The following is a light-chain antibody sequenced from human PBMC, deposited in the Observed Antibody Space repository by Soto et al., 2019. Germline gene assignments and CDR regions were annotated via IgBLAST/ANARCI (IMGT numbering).Light chain of an antibody. CDR1: QRISTY. Sequence: DIQLTQAPSSLSASVGDRITITCRASQRISTYLNWYQQKPGKAPERVIYTASSLESGVPSRLSGSGSGTDFTLTISSLQPEDLATYYCQQHYNTPWTFGQGTKVEIK. CDR2: TAS. V-gene: IGKV1-39*01. CDR3: QQHYNTPWT. J-gene: IGKJ1*01.